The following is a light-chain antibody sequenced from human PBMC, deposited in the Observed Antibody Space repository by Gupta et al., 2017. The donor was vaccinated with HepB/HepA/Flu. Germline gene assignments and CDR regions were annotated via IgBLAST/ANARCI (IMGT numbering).Light chain of an antibody. J-gene: IGKJ4*01. CDR3: QQYNNWPPLT. CDR2: GAS. V-gene: IGKV3-15*01. Sequence: EIVMTQSPLTPSVSTGERATLSCRASQSVSSNLAWYQQKPGQAPRLLIYGASTRATGIPARFSGSGSGTEVTLTISSLQSEDFAVYYCQQYNNWPPLTFGGGTKVEIK. CDR1: QSVSSN.